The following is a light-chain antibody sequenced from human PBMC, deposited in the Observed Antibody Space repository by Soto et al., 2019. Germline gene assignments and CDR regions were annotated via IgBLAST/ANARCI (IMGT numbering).Light chain of an antibody. J-gene: IGKJ4*01. V-gene: IGKV3-20*01. CDR1: QSVSSGY. CDR3: QQHISWPLT. CDR2: GAS. Sequence: EIVLTQSPGTLSLSPGERATLSCWASQSVSSGYLAWYQQKPGQAPRLLIYGASSRATGIPDRFSGRGSGTDYTLTISNLEPEDFAVYYCQQHISWPLTFGGGTKVEIK.